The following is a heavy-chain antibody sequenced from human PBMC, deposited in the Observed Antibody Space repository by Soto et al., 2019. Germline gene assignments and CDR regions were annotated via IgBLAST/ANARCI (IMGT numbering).Heavy chain of an antibody. CDR1: GGTFSSYT. D-gene: IGHD3-10*01. V-gene: IGHV1-69*02. CDR2: INPILGIP. CDR3: ARNMEHYQGSLS. J-gene: IGHJ4*02. Sequence: QVQLLQSGAEVRKPGSSVNVSCKASGGTFSSYTVSWVRQAPGQGLEWMGAINPILGIPNYAQKFQGRVTFTADKSTTTVYMELSSLRSEDTAMFYCARNMEHYQGSLSWGQGTLVIVSS.